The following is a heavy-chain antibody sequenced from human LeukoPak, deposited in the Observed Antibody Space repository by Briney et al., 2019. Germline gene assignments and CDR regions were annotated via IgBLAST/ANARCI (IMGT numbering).Heavy chain of an antibody. D-gene: IGHD5-12*01. CDR3: ARGPGGQYSGYDWDY. V-gene: IGHV1-18*01. Sequence: ASVKVSCKASGYTFTSYGISWVRQAPGQGLEWMRWISAYNGNTNYAQKLQGRVTMTTDTSTSTAYMELRSLRSDDTAVYYCARGPGGQYSGYDWDYWGQGTLVTVSS. CDR2: ISAYNGNT. J-gene: IGHJ4*02. CDR1: GYTFTSYG.